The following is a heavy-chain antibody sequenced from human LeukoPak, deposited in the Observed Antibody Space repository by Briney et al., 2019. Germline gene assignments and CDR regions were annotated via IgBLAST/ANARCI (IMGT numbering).Heavy chain of an antibody. CDR1: GRSISIHY. J-gene: IGHJ4*02. Sequence: PSETLSLTCTLSGRSISIHYWSWIRQPPEKGLDWIGCFYYSGSTNYSPSLKSRVTISVDTSKNQFSLKLNSVTAADTAVYFCAGRGDDDFWSGYDLDHFDYWGQGTLVTVSS. D-gene: IGHD3-3*01. CDR3: AGRGDDDFWSGYDLDHFDY. V-gene: IGHV4-59*11. CDR2: FYYSGST.